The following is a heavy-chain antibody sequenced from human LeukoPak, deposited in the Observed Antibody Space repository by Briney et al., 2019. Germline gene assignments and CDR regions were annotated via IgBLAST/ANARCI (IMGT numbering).Heavy chain of an antibody. V-gene: IGHV4-39*01. CDR2: IYYSGST. D-gene: IGHD3-10*01. CDR1: GGSISSSSYY. J-gene: IGHJ4*02. Sequence: PSETLSLTCTVSGGSISSSSYYWGWIRQPPGKGLEWIGSIYYSGSTYYNPSLKSRVTISVDTSKNQFSLKLSSVTAADTAVYYCARRRLSGVRGGDYFDYWGQGTLVTVSS. CDR3: ARRRLSGVRGGDYFDY.